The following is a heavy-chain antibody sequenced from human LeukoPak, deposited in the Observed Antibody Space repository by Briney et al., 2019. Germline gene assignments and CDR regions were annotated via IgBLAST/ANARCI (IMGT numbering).Heavy chain of an antibody. Sequence: SETLSLTCTVSGGSISTYYWNWIRQPAGKGLEWIGRIYTSASTNYNPSLKSRVTMSVDTSKNQFSLKLSSVTAADTAVYYCARDLSSGIYPYYYYYMDVWGKGTTVTVSS. CDR2: IYTSAST. V-gene: IGHV4-4*07. CDR1: GGSISTYY. CDR3: ARDLSSGIYPYYYYYMDV. J-gene: IGHJ6*03. D-gene: IGHD1-26*01.